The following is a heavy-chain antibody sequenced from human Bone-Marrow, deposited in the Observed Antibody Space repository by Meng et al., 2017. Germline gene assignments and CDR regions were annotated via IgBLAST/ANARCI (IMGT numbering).Heavy chain of an antibody. V-gene: IGHV3-30*04. J-gene: IGHJ6*02. Sequence: GESLKISCAASGFTFSSYAMHWVRQAPGKGLEWVAVISYDGSSKYYADSVKGRFTISRDNSKNTLYVQMNSLRTEDTAVYYCARPKKLVLDVYYGMDVWGQGTTVTVSS. D-gene: IGHD6-13*01. CDR3: ARPKKLVLDVYYGMDV. CDR1: GFTFSSYA. CDR2: ISYDGSSK.